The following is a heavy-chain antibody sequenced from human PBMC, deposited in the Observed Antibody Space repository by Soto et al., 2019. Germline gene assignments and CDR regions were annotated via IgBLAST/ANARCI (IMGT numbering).Heavy chain of an antibody. J-gene: IGHJ4*02. CDR1: GFTFSSYA. D-gene: IGHD2-2*01. CDR2: ISGSGGST. V-gene: IGHV3-23*01. Sequence: EVQLLESGGGLVQPGGSLRLSCAASGFTFSSYAMSWVRQAPGKGLEWVSAISGSGGSTYYADSVKGRFTISRDNSKNTLYLQSNSLRAEDTAVYYCAKSGYCSSTGCYLYFCYWGQGALVTVSS. CDR3: AKSGYCSSTGCYLYFCY.